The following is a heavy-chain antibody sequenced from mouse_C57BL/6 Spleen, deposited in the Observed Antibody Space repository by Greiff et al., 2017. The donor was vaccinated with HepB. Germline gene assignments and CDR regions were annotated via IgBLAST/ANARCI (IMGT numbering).Heavy chain of an antibody. CDR1: GYTFTSYG. J-gene: IGHJ2*01. V-gene: IGHV1-81*01. CDR2: IYPRSGNT. Sequence: QVQLQQSGAELARPGASVKLSCKASGYTFTSYGISWVKQRTGQGLEWIGEIYPRSGNTYYNEKFKGKATLTADKSSSTAYMELRSLTSEDSAVYFCVRWTTVVEEAYFDYWGQGTTLTVCS. D-gene: IGHD1-1*01. CDR3: VRWTTVVEEAYFDY.